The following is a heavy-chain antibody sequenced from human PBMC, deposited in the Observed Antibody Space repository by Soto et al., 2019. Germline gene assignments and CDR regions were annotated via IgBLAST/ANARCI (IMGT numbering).Heavy chain of an antibody. CDR1: GFTFSSYG. CDR2: ISYNGSNK. D-gene: IGHD6-13*01. Sequence: QVQLVESGGGVVQPGRSLRLSCAASGFTFSSYGMHWVRQAPGKGLEWVAVISYNGSNKYYADSVKGRFTISRDNSKKTLYLQMNSLRAEDTAVYYCARDPAAAGASYFDYWGQGTLVTVSS. CDR3: ARDPAAAGASYFDY. V-gene: IGHV3-30*03. J-gene: IGHJ4*02.